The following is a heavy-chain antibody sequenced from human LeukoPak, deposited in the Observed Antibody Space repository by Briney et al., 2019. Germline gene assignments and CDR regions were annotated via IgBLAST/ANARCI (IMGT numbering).Heavy chain of an antibody. CDR2: INPNSGGT. CDR3: AREQELNYYYDSSGPPTEI. J-gene: IGHJ4*02. CDR1: GYTFTVYY. V-gene: IGHV1-2*06. Sequence: ASVNVSCKASGYTFTVYYMHWVRQAPGQGLEWMGRINPNSGGTNYAQKFQGRVTMTRDTSTSTVYMELSSLRSEDTAVYYCAREQELNYYYDSSGPPTEIWGQGTLVTVSS. D-gene: IGHD3-22*01.